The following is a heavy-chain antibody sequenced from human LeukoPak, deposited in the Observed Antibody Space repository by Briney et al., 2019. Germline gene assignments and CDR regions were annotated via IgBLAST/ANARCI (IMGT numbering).Heavy chain of an antibody. D-gene: IGHD4-11*01. J-gene: IGHJ6*02. CDR2: INHSGST. Sequence: SETLSLTCAVYGGSFSGYYWSWIRQPPGKGLEWIGEINHSGSTNYNPSLKSRVTISVDTSKNQFSLKLSSVTAADTAVYYCARGLGSNYRNYYYYGMDVWGQGTTVTVSS. CDR1: GGSFSGYY. V-gene: IGHV4-34*01. CDR3: ARGLGSNYRNYYYYGMDV.